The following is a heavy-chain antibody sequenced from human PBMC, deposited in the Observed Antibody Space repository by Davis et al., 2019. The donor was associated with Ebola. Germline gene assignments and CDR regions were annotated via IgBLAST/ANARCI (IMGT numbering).Heavy chain of an antibody. V-gene: IGHV3-7*03. D-gene: IGHD3-16*01. J-gene: IGHJ4*02. Sequence: PSETLSLTCAAYGRSFSGYYWSWIRQAPGKGLEWVANIKGDGSERNYVDSVTGRFTISRANAKNSLFLQMDSLRADDTAVYYCATVRYDLGQAYWGQGTLVTVSP. CDR2: IKGDGSER. CDR1: GRSFSGYY. CDR3: ATVRYDLGQAY.